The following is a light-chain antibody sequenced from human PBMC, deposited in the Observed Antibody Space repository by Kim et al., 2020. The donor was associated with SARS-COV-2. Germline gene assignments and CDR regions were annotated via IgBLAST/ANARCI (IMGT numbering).Light chain of an antibody. CDR3: QQRCNWVT. CDR1: QSVDGY. V-gene: IGKV3-11*01. CDR2: DAS. J-gene: IGKJ4*01. Sequence: EIVLTQSPPIVSLSPGERASLSCRASQSVDGYLAWYQQKPGQAPRLLIYDASKRATGVPARFSGSGSGTDFTLTISSLEPEDFAVYYCQQRCNWVTFGGGTKVDIK.